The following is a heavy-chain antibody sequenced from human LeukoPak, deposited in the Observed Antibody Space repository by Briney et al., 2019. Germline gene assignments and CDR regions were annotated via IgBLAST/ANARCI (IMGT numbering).Heavy chain of an antibody. CDR1: GYTFTGYY. J-gene: IGHJ5*02. V-gene: IGHV1-2*02. D-gene: IGHD3-10*01. Sequence: ASVKVSCTASGYTFTGYYMHWVRQAPGQGLEWMGWINPNSGGTNYAQKFQGRVTMTRDTSISTAYMELSRLRSDDTAVYYCARDRITMVRGVIITPKAPFDPWGQGTLVTVSS. CDR2: INPNSGGT. CDR3: ARDRITMVRGVIITPKAPFDP.